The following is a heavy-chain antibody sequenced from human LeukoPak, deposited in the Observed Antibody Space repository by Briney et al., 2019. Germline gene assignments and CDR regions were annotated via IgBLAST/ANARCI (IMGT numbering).Heavy chain of an antibody. J-gene: IGHJ4*02. D-gene: IGHD3-9*01. CDR1: GFTFSSYW. CDR2: INSDGSST. Sequence: QAGGSLRLSCAASGFTFSSYWMHWVRQAPGKGLVRVSRINSDGSSTSYADSVKGRFTISRDNAKNTLYLQMNSLRAEDTAVYYCAREDSVRYFDWLLSASPQDKIDYWGQGTLVTVSS. V-gene: IGHV3-74*01. CDR3: AREDSVRYFDWLLSASPQDKIDY.